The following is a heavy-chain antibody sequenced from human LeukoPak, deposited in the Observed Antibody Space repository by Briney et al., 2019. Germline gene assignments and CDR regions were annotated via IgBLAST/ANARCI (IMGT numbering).Heavy chain of an antibody. J-gene: IGHJ4*02. CDR1: GYSITSGFY. CDR3: ARDRKYYDILTGYYRDYYFDY. Sequence: PSETLSLTCTVSGYSITSGFYWGWIRQPPGKGLEWIGSIYHSGRTYYNPSLKSRVTISVDKSKNQFSLKLSSVTAADTAVYYCARDRKYYDILTGYYRDYYFDYWGQGTLVTVSS. D-gene: IGHD3-9*01. CDR2: IYHSGRT. V-gene: IGHV4-38-2*02.